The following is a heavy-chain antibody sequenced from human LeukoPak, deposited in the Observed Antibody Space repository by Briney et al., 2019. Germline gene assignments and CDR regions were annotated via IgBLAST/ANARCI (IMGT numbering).Heavy chain of an antibody. D-gene: IGHD3-10*01. J-gene: IGHJ3*02. CDR1: GGSISSYY. CDR3: ARGGYYGSGSDDAFHI. V-gene: IGHV4-59*01. Sequence: SETLSLTCTVSGGSISSYYWSCIRQPPGKGLEWIGSIYYSGSTNYNPSLKSRVTISIDTSKNQFSLKLGSVTAADTAVYYCARGGYYGSGSDDAFHIWGQGTMVTVSS. CDR2: IYYSGST.